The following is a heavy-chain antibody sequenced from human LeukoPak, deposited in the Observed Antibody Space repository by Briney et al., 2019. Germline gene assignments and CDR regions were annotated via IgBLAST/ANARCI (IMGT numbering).Heavy chain of an antibody. V-gene: IGHV3-21*01. D-gene: IGHD3-22*01. CDR3: ARDVPSSTYYYDSRGPYGMDV. J-gene: IGHJ6*02. CDR2: ISSSSSYI. Sequence: GGPLTHSCSASGVPFSSYSVNWVRPAPGEGLEWVSSISSSSSYIYYAPSVKGRFTISRVNAKNSLYLQMKSLRAEDTAVYYCARDVPSSTYYYDSRGPYGMDVRGQGTTVTVS. CDR1: GVPFSSYS.